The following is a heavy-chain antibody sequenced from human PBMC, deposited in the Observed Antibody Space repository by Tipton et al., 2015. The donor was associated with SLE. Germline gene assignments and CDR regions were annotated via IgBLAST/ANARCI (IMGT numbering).Heavy chain of an antibody. V-gene: IGHV3-23*01. CDR3: AAYYYDGRGDQYMDV. J-gene: IGHJ6*03. CDR1: GFTFSIYA. Sequence: SLRLSCAASGFTFSIYAMNWVCQAPGKGLQWVSAISVSGDSTYYADSVRGRFTIPRDNSKNTLYLQMTSLRAEDTAVYYCAAYYYDGRGDQYMDVWGNGTTVTVSS. CDR2: ISVSGDST. D-gene: IGHD3-22*01.